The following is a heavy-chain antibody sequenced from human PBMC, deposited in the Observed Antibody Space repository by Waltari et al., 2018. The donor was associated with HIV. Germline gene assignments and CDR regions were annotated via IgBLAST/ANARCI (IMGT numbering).Heavy chain of an antibody. CDR2: INPNSGGT. CDR3: ARAPVTYYYDSSGYYYDY. CDR1: GYTFTGSY. J-gene: IGHJ4*02. V-gene: IGHV1-2*02. D-gene: IGHD3-22*01. Sequence: QVQLVQSGAEVKKPGASVKVSCKASGYTFTGSYMHWVPQAPRQGLEWMGWINPNSGGTNYAQKFQGRVTMTRDTSISTAYMELSRLRSDDTAVYYCARAPVTYYYDSSGYYYDYWGQGTLVTVSS.